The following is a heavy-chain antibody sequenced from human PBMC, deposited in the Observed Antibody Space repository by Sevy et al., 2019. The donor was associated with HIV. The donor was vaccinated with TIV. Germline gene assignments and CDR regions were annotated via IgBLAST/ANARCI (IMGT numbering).Heavy chain of an antibody. V-gene: IGHV3-49*03. CDR2: IRSKAYGGTT. Sequence: GGSLRLSCTASGFTFGDYAMSWFRQAPGKGLEWVGFIRSKAYGGTTEDAASVKGRFTISRDDSTSIAYLQMNSLKTEETAVYYCTRDFPYCSGGSCYSWFDPWGQGTLVTVSS. CDR1: GFTFGDYA. D-gene: IGHD2-15*01. J-gene: IGHJ5*02. CDR3: TRDFPYCSGGSCYSWFDP.